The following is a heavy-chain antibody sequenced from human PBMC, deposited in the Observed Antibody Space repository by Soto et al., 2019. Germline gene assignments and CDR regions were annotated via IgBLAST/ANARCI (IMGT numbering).Heavy chain of an antibody. D-gene: IGHD3-10*01. J-gene: IGHJ6*02. CDR3: ASVLYYGSGSYSSYGMDV. CDR2: VSPPFRTS. V-gene: IGHV1-69*01. CDR1: GVSFNNNG. Sequence: QVQLVQSGAEVKKPGSSVKVSCKTSGVSFNNNGIGWVRQAPGHGLEWMGGVSPPFRTSNYARKFQGRTSLTAAASKGTGNRDLSSLTSEDTAQYYCASVLYYGSGSYSSYGMDVWGQGTTFTVFS.